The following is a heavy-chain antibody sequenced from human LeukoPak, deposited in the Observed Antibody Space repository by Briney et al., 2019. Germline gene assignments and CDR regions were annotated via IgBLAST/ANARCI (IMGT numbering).Heavy chain of an antibody. D-gene: IGHD6-6*01. CDR1: GFTFDDFA. CDR3: VKGTTYSSSSLFDY. CDR2: ISWNSGSV. V-gene: IGHV3-9*01. Sequence: PGRSLRLSCAASGFTFDDFAMHWVRQAPGKGLEWVSGISWNSGSVGYADSVKGRFTISRDNAKNSLYLQMNSLRAEDTALYYCVKGTTYSSSSLFDYWGQGTLATVSS. J-gene: IGHJ4*02.